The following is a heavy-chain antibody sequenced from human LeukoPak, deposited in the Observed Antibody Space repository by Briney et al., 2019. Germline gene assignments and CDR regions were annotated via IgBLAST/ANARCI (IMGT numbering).Heavy chain of an antibody. Sequence: SETLSLTCTVSGGSISSNTYCWGWIRQPPGKGLEWIGSIYYSGSTYYNPSLKSRVTISVDTSKNQFSLKLSSVTAADTAVYYCAYSSSWYYFDYWGQGTLVTVSS. D-gene: IGHD6-13*01. CDR3: AYSSSWYYFDY. J-gene: IGHJ4*02. CDR2: IYYSGST. V-gene: IGHV4-39*07. CDR1: GGSISSNTYC.